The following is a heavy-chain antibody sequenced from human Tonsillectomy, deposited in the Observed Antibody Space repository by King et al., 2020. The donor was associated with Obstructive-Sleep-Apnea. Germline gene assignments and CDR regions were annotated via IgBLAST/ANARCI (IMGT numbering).Heavy chain of an antibody. CDR1: GFTFSSYS. D-gene: IGHD6-19*01. J-gene: IGHJ4*02. CDR3: AREGSSGWYLFDY. CDR2: ISSSSSTI. Sequence: VQLVESGGGLVQPGGSLRLSCAASGFTFSSYSMNWVRPAPGKGLEWVSYISSSSSTIYYADSVKGRFTISRDNAKNSLYLQMNSLRAEDTAVYYCAREGSSGWYLFDYWGQGTLVTVSS. V-gene: IGHV3-48*04.